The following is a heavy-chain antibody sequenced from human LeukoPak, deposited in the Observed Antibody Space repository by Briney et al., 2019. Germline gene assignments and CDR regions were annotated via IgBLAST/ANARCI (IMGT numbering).Heavy chain of an antibody. V-gene: IGHV1-18*04. D-gene: IGHD6-19*01. CDR2: ISAYNGNT. CDR3: ARRGAVAGTKDDY. Sequence: WASVKVSCKASGYTFTGYYMHWVRQAPGQGLEWMGWISAYNGNTNYAQKLQGRVTMTTDTSTSTAYMELRSLRSDDTAVYYCARRGAVAGTKDDYWGQGTLVTVSS. J-gene: IGHJ4*02. CDR1: GYTFTGYY.